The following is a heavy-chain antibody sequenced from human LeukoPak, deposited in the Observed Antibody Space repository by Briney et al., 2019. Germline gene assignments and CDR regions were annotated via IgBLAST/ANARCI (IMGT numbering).Heavy chain of an antibody. CDR1: GFTFSTYG. V-gene: IGHV3-23*01. CDR3: AKDPIFRTGRFDY. J-gene: IGHJ4*02. D-gene: IGHD3-3*01. Sequence: PGGSLRLSCAASGFTFSTYGMHWVRQAPGKGLEWVSAISGSGGSTYYADSVKGRFTISRDNSKNTLYLQMNSLRAEDTAVYYCAKDPIFRTGRFDYWGQGTLVTVSS. CDR2: ISGSGGST.